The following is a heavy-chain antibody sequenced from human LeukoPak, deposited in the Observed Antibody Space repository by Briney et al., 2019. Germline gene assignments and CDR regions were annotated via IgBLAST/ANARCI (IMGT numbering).Heavy chain of an antibody. V-gene: IGHV1-2*02. J-gene: IGHJ6*03. CDR2: INPNSGGT. CDR3: AGPRAATYYYYYMDV. CDR1: GYTFTGYY. D-gene: IGHD1-26*01. Sequence: ASVKVSCKASGYTFTGYYMHWVRQAPGQGLEWMGWINPNSGGTNYTQKFQGRVTMTRDTSISTAYMELSRLRSDDTAVYYCAGPRAATYYYYYMDVWGKGTTVTASS.